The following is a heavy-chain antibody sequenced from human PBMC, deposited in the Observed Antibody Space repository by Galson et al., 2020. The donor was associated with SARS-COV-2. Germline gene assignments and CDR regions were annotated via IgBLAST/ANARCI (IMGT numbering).Heavy chain of an antibody. CDR2: IYHTGST. J-gene: IGHJ4*02. Sequence: SETLSLTCTVAGGSISSREYYWSWVLQSPGKGLEWIGYIYHTGSTYYSPSLKSRLTCSIEPSKTQFSLNVKSVTSAATAFYYCGRVSGVREVFDLWAQGTLVTVSS. V-gene: IGHV4-30-4*01. CDR1: GGSISSREYY. D-gene: IGHD3-10*01. CDR3: GRVSGVREVFDL.